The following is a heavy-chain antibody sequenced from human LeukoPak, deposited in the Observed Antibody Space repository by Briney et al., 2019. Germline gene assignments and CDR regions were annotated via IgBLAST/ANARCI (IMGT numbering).Heavy chain of an antibody. D-gene: IGHD2-15*01. Sequence: SETLSLTRTVSGGSISSYYWSWTRQPPGKGLEWIGYIYYSGSTNYNPSLKSRVTISVDTSKNQFSLKLSSVTAADTAVYYCARELGCSGGSCLNWFDPWGQGTLVTVSS. J-gene: IGHJ5*02. CDR3: ARELGCSGGSCLNWFDP. CDR1: GGSISSYY. CDR2: IYYSGST. V-gene: IGHV4-59*01.